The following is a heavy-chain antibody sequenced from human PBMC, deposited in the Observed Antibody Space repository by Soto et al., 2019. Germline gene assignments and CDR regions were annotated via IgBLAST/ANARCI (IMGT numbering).Heavy chain of an antibody. D-gene: IGHD3-3*01. J-gene: IGHJ4*02. CDR2: ISGSGGST. Sequence: PVGSLRLSCAASGFTFSSYAMSWVRQAPGKGLEWVSAISGSGGSTYYADSVKGRFTISRDNSKNTLYLQMNSLRAEDTAVYYCAKCSLRVVISSWTRLDYWGQGTLVTVSS. CDR3: AKCSLRVVISSWTRLDY. CDR1: GFTFSSYA. V-gene: IGHV3-23*01.